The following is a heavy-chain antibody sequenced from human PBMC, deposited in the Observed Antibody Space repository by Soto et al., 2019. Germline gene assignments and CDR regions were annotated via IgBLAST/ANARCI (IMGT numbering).Heavy chain of an antibody. D-gene: IGHD3-10*01. V-gene: IGHV3-21*01. CDR3: AREASGGFDY. CDR2: ISSSSSYI. CDR1: GFTFSSYS. Sequence: EVQLVESGGGLVKPGGSLRLSCAASGFTFSSYSMNWVRQAPGKGLEWVSSISSSSSYIYYADSVKGRFTISRDNARNSLYLQMNSLRAEDTAVYYCAREASGGFDYWGQGTLVTVSS. J-gene: IGHJ4*02.